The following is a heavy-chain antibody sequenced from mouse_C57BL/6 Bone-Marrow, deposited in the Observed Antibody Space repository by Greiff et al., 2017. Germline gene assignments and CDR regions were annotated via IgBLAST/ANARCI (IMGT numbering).Heavy chain of an antibody. CDR1: GFTFSSYG. Sequence: EVQLQQSGGDLVKPGGSLKLSCAASGFTFSSYGMSWVRQTPDKRLEWVATISSGGSYTYYPDSVKGRFTISRDNAKNTLYLQMSRLKSEDTAMYYCARPPSLMDYWGQGTSVTVSS. CDR2: ISSGGSYT. CDR3: ARPPSLMDY. J-gene: IGHJ4*01. V-gene: IGHV5-6*01.